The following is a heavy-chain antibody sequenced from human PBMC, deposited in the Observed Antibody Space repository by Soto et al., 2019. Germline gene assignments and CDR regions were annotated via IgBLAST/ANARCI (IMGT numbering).Heavy chain of an antibody. CDR2: INSDGSST. J-gene: IGHJ6*02. CDR3: ARGGSDKYDFWSGFYYYGMDV. D-gene: IGHD3-3*01. Sequence: GSLRLSCAASGFTFSSYWMHWVRQAPGKGLVWVSRINSDGSSTSYADSVKGRFTISRDNAKNTLYLQMNSLRAEDTAVYYCARGGSDKYDFWSGFYYYGMDVWGQGTTVTVSS. V-gene: IGHV3-74*01. CDR1: GFTFSSYW.